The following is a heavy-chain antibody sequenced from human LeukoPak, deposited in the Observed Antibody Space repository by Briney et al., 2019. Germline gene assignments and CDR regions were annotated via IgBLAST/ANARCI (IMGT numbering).Heavy chain of an antibody. J-gene: IGHJ5*02. D-gene: IGHD2-2*02. Sequence: VASVKVSCKASGYTFTGYYMHWVRQAPGQGLEWMGWINPNSGGTNYAQKFQGRVTMTRDTSISTAYMELSRLRSDDTAVYYCAREIVVVPAAINPPAPWGQGTLVTVSS. CDR1: GYTFTGYY. CDR3: AREIVVVPAAINPPAP. CDR2: INPNSGGT. V-gene: IGHV1-2*02.